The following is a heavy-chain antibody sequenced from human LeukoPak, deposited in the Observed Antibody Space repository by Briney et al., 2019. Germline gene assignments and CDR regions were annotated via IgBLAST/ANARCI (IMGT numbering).Heavy chain of an antibody. CDR3: AKGSVRTGFDP. V-gene: IGHV1-8*01. Sequence: GASVRVSCKTSGYTFTNYDINSVRQATGHGLEWMGWMNPNSGNTGYAQKFQGRVTMTRHTSISTAYMELNSLTSEDTAVYSCAKGSVRTGFDPWGQGTLVTVSS. J-gene: IGHJ5*02. CDR1: GYTFTNYD. CDR2: MNPNSGNT.